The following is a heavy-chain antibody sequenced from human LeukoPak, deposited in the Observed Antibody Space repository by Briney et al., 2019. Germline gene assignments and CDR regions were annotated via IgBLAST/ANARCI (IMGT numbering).Heavy chain of an antibody. CDR3: APPEDYYDSSGAPS. V-gene: IGHV3-30*03. J-gene: IGHJ3*01. D-gene: IGHD3-22*01. Sequence: GGSLRLSCAASGFIFSNYGMSWVRQAPGKGLEWVAVISYDGSNKYYADSVKGRFTISRDNSKNTLYLQMNSLRAEDTAVYYCAPPEDYYDSSGAPSWGQGTMVTVSS. CDR2: ISYDGSNK. CDR1: GFIFSNYG.